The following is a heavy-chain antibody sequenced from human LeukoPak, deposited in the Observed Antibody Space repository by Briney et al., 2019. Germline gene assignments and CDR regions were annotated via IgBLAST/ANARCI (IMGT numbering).Heavy chain of an antibody. Sequence: SETLSLTCAVYGGSFSGYYWSWIRQPPGKGLEWIGEISHSGSTNYNPSLKSRVTISVDTSKNQFSLKLSSVTAADTAVYYCARHWTYYDYVWGSYRPYYFDYWGQGTLATVSS. D-gene: IGHD3-16*02. V-gene: IGHV4-34*01. CDR3: ARHWTYYDYVWGSYRPYYFDY. CDR2: ISHSGST. CDR1: GGSFSGYY. J-gene: IGHJ4*02.